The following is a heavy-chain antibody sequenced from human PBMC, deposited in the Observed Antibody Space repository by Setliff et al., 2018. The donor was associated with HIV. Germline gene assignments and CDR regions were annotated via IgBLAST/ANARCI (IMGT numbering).Heavy chain of an antibody. J-gene: IGHJ6*03. V-gene: IGHV4-31*03. D-gene: IGHD2-2*01. CDR2: IYYSGST. CDR1: GGSISSGGYY. CDR3: ARDSRYYAPYYYYYYMDV. Sequence: TLSLTCTVSGGSISSGGYYWSWIRQHPGKGLEWIGHIYYSGSTYYNPSLKSRVTISVATSKTQFSLKLSSVTAAATAVYYCARDSRYYAPYYYYYYMDVWGKGTTVTVSS.